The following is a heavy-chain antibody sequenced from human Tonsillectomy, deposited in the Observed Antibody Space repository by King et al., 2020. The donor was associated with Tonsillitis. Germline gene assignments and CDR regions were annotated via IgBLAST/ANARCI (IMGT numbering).Heavy chain of an antibody. V-gene: IGHV3-48*02. J-gene: IGHJ4*02. Sequence: VQLVESGGGLVQPGGSLRLSCAASGFTFSSYSMNWVRQTPGKGMEWVAHISTSSSTMYYADSVKGRFTISRDNAKNLLYLQMNSLRDEDTAVYYCARDRWGWLPGGDCWGQGTLVTVSS. CDR1: GFTFSSYS. D-gene: IGHD5-24*01. CDR3: ARDRWGWLPGGDC. CDR2: ISTSSSTM.